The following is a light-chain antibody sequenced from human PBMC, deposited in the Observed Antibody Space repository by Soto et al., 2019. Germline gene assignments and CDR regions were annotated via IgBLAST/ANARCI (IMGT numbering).Light chain of an antibody. CDR2: WAS. CDR3: QQYESTPPT. J-gene: IGKJ2*01. Sequence: DIVMTQSPDSLAVSLGERATINCKSSQSVLYNSNNKNYLAWYQQRPGQPPKLLIYWASTRESGVPDRFSGSGSGTDFTLTITSLQAEDVAVYYCQQYESTPPTFGQGTELEIK. V-gene: IGKV4-1*01. CDR1: QSVLYNSNNKNY.